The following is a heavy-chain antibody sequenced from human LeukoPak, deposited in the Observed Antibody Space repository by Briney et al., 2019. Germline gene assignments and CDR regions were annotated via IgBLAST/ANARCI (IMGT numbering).Heavy chain of an antibody. CDR3: ARDFCTCSSTSCYCVMDV. J-gene: IGHJ6*02. V-gene: IGHV1-46*01. CDR1: GYTFTSYY. CDR2: INPSGGST. D-gene: IGHD2-2*01. Sequence: ASVKVSCKASGYTFTSYYMHWVRQAPGQGLEWMGIINPSGGSTSYAQKFQGRVTMTRDTSTSTVHMELSSLRSEDTAVYYCARDFCTCSSTSCYCVMDVWGQGTTVTVSS.